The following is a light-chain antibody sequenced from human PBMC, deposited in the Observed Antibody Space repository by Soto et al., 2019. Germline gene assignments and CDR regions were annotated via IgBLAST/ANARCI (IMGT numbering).Light chain of an antibody. CDR1: SSDVGGYNY. CDR2: DVS. J-gene: IGLJ2*01. CDR3: SAYTSSSTL. Sequence: QPASVSGSPGQSITISCTGTSSDVGGYNYVSWYQQHPGKAPKLMIYDVSNRPSGVSNRFSGSKSGNTASLTISGLQAEDEADYYCSAYTSSSTLFGGGTKLTVL. V-gene: IGLV2-14*01.